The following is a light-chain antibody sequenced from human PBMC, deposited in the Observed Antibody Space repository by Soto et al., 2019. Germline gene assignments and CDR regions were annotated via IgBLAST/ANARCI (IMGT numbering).Light chain of an antibody. Sequence: EIVLTQSPGTLSLSPGERATLSCRARQSVSSSYLAWYQQKPGQAPRLLIYGASSRATGIPDRFSGSGSGTDFTLTISRLEPDDFAVYYCQQYGSSPLLTFGQGTRLEIK. CDR1: QSVSSSY. CDR3: QQYGSSPLLT. J-gene: IGKJ5*01. V-gene: IGKV3-20*01. CDR2: GAS.